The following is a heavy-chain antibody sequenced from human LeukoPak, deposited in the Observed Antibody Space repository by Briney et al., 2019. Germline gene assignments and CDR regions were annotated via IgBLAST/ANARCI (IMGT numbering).Heavy chain of an antibody. V-gene: IGHV1-46*01. D-gene: IGHD6-19*01. CDR2: INPSVVST. J-gene: IGHJ4*02. CDR3: ARESPAVAADY. CDR1: GYDITSQY. Sequence: GASVKVSCKASGYDITSQYIHWVRQAPGQGLEWMGIINPSVVSTKYAQKFQGRVTMTRDTSTNTVYMELSSLKSEDTGVYYCARESPAVAADYWGQGTLVTVSS.